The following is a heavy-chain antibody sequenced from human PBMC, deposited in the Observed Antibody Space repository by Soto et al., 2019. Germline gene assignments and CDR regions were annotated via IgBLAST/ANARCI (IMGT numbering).Heavy chain of an antibody. CDR2: IYWDGER. Sequence: QITLKESGPSLLKPTQTLTLTCTFSGFSLTSGPAGVGWIRQPPGKALEWLALIYWDGERRYSPSLKSRLTIPKDTSKDQVVLTMTNMDPVDTGTYYCAHTRGGGNSACFDAWGQGTLVTVSS. J-gene: IGHJ5*02. D-gene: IGHD2-21*02. CDR1: GFSLTSGPAG. CDR3: AHTRGGGNSACFDA. V-gene: IGHV2-5*02.